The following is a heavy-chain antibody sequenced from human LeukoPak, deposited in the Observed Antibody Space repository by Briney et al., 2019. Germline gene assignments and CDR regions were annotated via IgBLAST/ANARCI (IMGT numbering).Heavy chain of an antibody. V-gene: IGHV1-46*01. Sequence: VASVKVSCKASGYTFTSYYMHWVRQAPGQGLEWMGIINPSGGSTSYAQKFQGRVTMTRDTSTSTVYMELSSLRSEDTAVYYCARAVAVADNLYYYGMDVWGQGTTVTVSS. CDR2: INPSGGST. D-gene: IGHD6-19*01. J-gene: IGHJ6*02. CDR1: GYTFTSYY. CDR3: ARAVAVADNLYYYGMDV.